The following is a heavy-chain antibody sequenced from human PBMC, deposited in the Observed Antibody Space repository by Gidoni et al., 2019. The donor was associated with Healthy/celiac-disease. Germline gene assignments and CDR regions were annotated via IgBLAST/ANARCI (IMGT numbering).Heavy chain of an antibody. J-gene: IGHJ3*02. D-gene: IGHD5-18*01. CDR3: ARPSASDAFDI. CDR2: INPNGGGT. V-gene: IGHV1-2*02. CDR1: GYTFTGYY. Sequence: HVQLVQSGAEVKKPGASVQVPCKASGYTFTGYYMHWVRQAPGQGLEWMGWINPNGGGTNYAQKFQGRVTMTRDTSISTAYMALSRLRSDDTAVYYCARPSASDAFDIWGQGTMVTVSS.